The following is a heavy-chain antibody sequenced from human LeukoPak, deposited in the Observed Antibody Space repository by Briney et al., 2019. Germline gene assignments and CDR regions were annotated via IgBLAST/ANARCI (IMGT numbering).Heavy chain of an antibody. CDR1: GFTFDDYA. J-gene: IGHJ3*02. D-gene: IGHD4-17*01. Sequence: PGGSLRLSCAASGFTFDDYAMHWVRQAPGKGLEWVSGISWNSGSIGYADSVKGRFTISRDNAKNSLYLQMNSLRAEDTALYYCAKEKIDGVGAFDIWGQGTMVTVSS. CDR3: AKEKIDGVGAFDI. CDR2: ISWNSGSI. V-gene: IGHV3-9*01.